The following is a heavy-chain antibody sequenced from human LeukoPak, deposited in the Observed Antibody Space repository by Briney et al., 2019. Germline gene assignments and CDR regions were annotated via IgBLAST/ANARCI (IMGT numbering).Heavy chain of an antibody. D-gene: IGHD5-18*01. Sequence: SVKVSCKASGGTFSSYAISWVRQAPGQGLEWMGRIIPIFGTANYAQKFQGRVTITTDESTSTAYMELSSLRSEDTAVYYCARDRGIQLWSGTFDYWGQGTLVTVSS. CDR2: IIPIFGTA. CDR1: GGTFSSYA. J-gene: IGHJ4*02. V-gene: IGHV1-69*05. CDR3: ARDRGIQLWSGTFDY.